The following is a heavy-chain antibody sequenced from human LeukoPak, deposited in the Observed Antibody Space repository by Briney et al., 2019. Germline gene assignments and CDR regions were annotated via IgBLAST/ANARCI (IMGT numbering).Heavy chain of an antibody. CDR1: GFTFSSYS. Sequence: PGGSLRLSCAASGFTFSSYSMNWVRQAPGKGLEWVSSISSSSSYIYYADSVKGRFTISRDNAKNSLYLQMNSLRAEDTAVYYCARDPGDYYGSGSSDAFDIWGRGTMVTVSS. J-gene: IGHJ3*02. CDR2: ISSSSSYI. CDR3: ARDPGDYYGSGSSDAFDI. V-gene: IGHV3-21*01. D-gene: IGHD3-10*01.